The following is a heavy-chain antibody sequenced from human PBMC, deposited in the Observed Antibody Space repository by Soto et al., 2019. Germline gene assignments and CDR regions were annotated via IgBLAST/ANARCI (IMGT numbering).Heavy chain of an antibody. D-gene: IGHD2-21*01. J-gene: IGHJ4*02. V-gene: IGHV4-4*02. CDR1: GTSISSSYW. CDR2: IYHNGIT. Sequence: QVQLKQSGPGLVRPSGTLSLTCRVSGTSISSSYWWAWVRQSPGKGLEWIGEIYHNGITKYNPSLPRRARMSIDKSNNQFSLKLTSVTAADTAVYYCAPVPPRIVVVLAEFPTWGQGTLVTVSS. CDR3: APVPPRIVVVLAEFPT.